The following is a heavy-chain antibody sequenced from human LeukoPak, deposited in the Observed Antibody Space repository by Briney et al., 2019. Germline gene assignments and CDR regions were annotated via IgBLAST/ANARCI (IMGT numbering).Heavy chain of an antibody. CDR1: GYTLTELS. V-gene: IGHV1-24*01. Sequence: ASVKVSFKVSGYTLTELSMHWVRQAPGKGLEWMGGFDPEDGETIYTQKFQGRVTMTEDTSTNTAYMELSSLRSEDTAVYYWATEATYYDSSGSWAFDIWGQGTMVTVSS. D-gene: IGHD3-22*01. J-gene: IGHJ3*02. CDR2: FDPEDGET. CDR3: ATEATYYDSSGSWAFDI.